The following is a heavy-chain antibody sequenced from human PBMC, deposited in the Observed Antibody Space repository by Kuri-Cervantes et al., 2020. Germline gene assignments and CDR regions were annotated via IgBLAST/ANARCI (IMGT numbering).Heavy chain of an antibody. Sequence: SGPTLVKPTQTLTLTCTFSGFSLSTSGVGVGWIRQPPGKALEWLALIYWDDDKRYSPSLKSRLTITKDTSKNQVVLTMTNMDPVNTATYYCAHRLTPWILTGYPPMHDAFDIWGQGTMVTVSS. CDR1: GFSLSTSGVG. D-gene: IGHD3-9*01. V-gene: IGHV2-5*02. J-gene: IGHJ3*02. CDR3: AHRLTPWILTGYPPMHDAFDI. CDR2: IYWDDDK.